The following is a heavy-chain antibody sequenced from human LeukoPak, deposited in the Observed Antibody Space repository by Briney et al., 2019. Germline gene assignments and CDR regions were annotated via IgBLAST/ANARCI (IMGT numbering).Heavy chain of an antibody. D-gene: IGHD6-13*01. Sequence: GGSLRLSCAASGFTFSSYSMNWVRQAPGKGLEWVSSISSSSSYIYYADSVKGRFTISRDNAKNSLYLQMNSLRAEDTAVYYCAREGVWRQQLVDYYYGMDVWGQGTTVTVSS. J-gene: IGHJ6*02. CDR2: ISSSSSYI. V-gene: IGHV3-21*01. CDR3: AREGVWRQQLVDYYYGMDV. CDR1: GFTFSSYS.